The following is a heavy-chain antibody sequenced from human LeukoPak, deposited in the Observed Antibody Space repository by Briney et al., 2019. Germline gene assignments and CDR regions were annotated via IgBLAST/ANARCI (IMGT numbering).Heavy chain of an antibody. CDR3: ARDLRNTISDAFDI. V-gene: IGHV4-4*07. D-gene: IGHD5-24*01. CDR1: GGSISSYY. Sequence: PSETLSLTCTVSGGSISSYYWSWLRQPVGKGLEWIGRIYTSGSTNYNPSLKSRVTISVDKSKNQFSLKLSSVTAADTAVYYCARDLRNTISDAFDIWGQGTMVTVSS. CDR2: IYTSGST. J-gene: IGHJ3*02.